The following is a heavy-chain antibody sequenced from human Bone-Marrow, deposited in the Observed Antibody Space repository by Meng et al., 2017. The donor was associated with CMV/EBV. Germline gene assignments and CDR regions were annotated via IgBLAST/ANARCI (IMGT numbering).Heavy chain of an antibody. CDR1: GYTFTSYD. D-gene: IGHD2-2*01. CDR3: ARGGVVPAATPQP. Sequence: ASVKVSCKASGYTFTSYDINWVRQATGQGLEWMGWINPNSGGTNYAQKFQGRVTMTRDTSISTAYMELSRLRSDDTAVYYCARGGVVPAATPQPWGQGTLVTVSS. CDR2: INPNSGGT. J-gene: IGHJ4*02. V-gene: IGHV1-2*02.